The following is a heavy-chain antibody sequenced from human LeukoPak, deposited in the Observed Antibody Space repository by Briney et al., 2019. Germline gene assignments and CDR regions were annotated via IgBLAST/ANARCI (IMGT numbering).Heavy chain of an antibody. CDR3: ARDREDYYDSSRVSEYFDL. V-gene: IGHV1-69*13. CDR2: IIPIFGTA. CDR1: GGTFSSYA. J-gene: IGHJ2*01. D-gene: IGHD3-22*01. Sequence: GASVKVSCKASGGTFSSYAISWVRQAPGQGLEWMGGIIPIFGTANYAQKFQGRVTITADESTSTAYMELSSLRSEDTAVYYCARDREDYYDSSRVSEYFDLWGRGTLVTVSS.